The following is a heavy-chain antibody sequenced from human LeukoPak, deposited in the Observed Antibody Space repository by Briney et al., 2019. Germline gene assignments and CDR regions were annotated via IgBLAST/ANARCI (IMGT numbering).Heavy chain of an antibody. CDR3: ARGRNGLIWFGELER. J-gene: IGHJ4*02. D-gene: IGHD3-10*01. CDR1: GYTFTGYY. V-gene: IGHV1-69*13. CDR2: IVPIFGTA. Sequence: GASVKVSCKASGYTFTGYYMHWVRQAPGQGLEYMGGIVPIFGTANYAQKFQGRVTITADESKSTAYMEMSSLRSEDTAVYYCARGRNGLIWFGELERWGQGTLVTVSS.